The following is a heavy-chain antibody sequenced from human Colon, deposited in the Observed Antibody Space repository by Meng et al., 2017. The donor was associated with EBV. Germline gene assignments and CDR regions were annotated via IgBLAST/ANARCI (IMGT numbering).Heavy chain of an antibody. CDR1: GGSISSSDTY. J-gene: IGHJ4*02. V-gene: IGHV4-30-4*08. Sequence: QVQLQESGPGLVRPSETLSLICSVPGGSISSSDTYWAWVRQPPGKGLEWIGYSYYSGSTYYNPSLKSRVTISVDTSNNQFSLKLKSVTAADTAVYYCVRYSYGFDYWGQGTLVTVSS. CDR2: SYYSGST. D-gene: IGHD5-18*01. CDR3: VRYSYGFDY.